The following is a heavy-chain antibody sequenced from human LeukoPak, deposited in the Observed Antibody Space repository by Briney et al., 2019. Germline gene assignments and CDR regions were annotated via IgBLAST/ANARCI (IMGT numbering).Heavy chain of an antibody. Sequence: QTGGSLRLSCAASGFTFSNYEMNWVRQSPGKGLEWLSYISPSSNNKLYTESVKGRFTISRDNARNSLYLQMNSLTAEDTGLYYCANLGHRQPFPYWGQGTLVTVSS. CDR1: GFTFSNYE. J-gene: IGHJ4*02. CDR2: ISPSSNNK. V-gene: IGHV3-48*03. D-gene: IGHD2/OR15-2a*01. CDR3: ANLGHRQPFPY.